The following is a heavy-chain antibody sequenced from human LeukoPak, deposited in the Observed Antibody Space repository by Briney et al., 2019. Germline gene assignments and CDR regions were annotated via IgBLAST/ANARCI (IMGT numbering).Heavy chain of an antibody. J-gene: IGHJ4*02. Sequence: PGGSLRLSCAASGFTFSSYGMHWVRQAPGKGLEWVAVISYDGSNKYYADSVKGRFTISRDDSKNTLYLQMNSLRAEDTAVYYCAKELARKGYSGSCYWDYWGQGTLVTVSS. V-gene: IGHV3-30*18. CDR2: ISYDGSNK. CDR3: AKELARKGYSGSCYWDY. CDR1: GFTFSSYG. D-gene: IGHD1-26*01.